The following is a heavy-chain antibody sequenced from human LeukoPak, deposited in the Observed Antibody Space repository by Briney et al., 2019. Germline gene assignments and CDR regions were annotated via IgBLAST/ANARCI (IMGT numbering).Heavy chain of an antibody. Sequence: GGSLRLSCAASGFTLDDSAMHSVRQAPGKGLEWVSGINWNSGSIAYVDSVKGRFTISRDNARNSLYLQMDSLRPEDTALYYCVKDVSSTVYYWYGMDVWGQGTTVTVSS. V-gene: IGHV3-9*01. J-gene: IGHJ6*02. CDR3: VKDVSSTVYYWYGMDV. CDR2: INWNSGSI. D-gene: IGHD2-2*01. CDR1: GFTLDDSA.